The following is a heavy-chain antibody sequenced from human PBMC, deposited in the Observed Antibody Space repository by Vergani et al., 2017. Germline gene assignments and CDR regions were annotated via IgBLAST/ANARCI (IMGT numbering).Heavy chain of an antibody. D-gene: IGHD1-26*01. CDR2: IHYSEIT. Sequence: QVQLQESGPGLVKSSETLSLTCSVLFDSFRNLYCNWIRQPPGKGLEWIGSIHYSEITNYNPSLKTRVTLSVDPSMNQVSRTLTSVTAADTAVYYSASVHHSVHSADCWGQGILVTVTS. J-gene: IGHJ4*02. CDR1: FDSFRNLY. V-gene: IGHV4-59*11. CDR3: ASVHHSVHSADC.